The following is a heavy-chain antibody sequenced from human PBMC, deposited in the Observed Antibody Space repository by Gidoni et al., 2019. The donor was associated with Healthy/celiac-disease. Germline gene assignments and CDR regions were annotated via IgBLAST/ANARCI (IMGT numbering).Heavy chain of an antibody. CDR1: GYPFTSYA. D-gene: IGHD6-13*01. J-gene: IGHJ5*02. CDR2: INAGNCNT. Sequence: QVQLVQSGAEVTKPGASLKVSCKASGYPFTSYAMHWVRQAPGQRLEWMGWINAGNCNTKYSQKFQGRVTITRDTSASTAYMELSSLRSEDTAVYYCARARVYSSSWYVWFDPWGQGTLVTVSS. V-gene: IGHV1-3*01. CDR3: ARARVYSSSWYVWFDP.